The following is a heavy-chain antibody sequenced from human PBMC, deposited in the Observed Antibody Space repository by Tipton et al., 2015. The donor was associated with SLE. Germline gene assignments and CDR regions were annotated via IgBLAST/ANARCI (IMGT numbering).Heavy chain of an antibody. CDR2: IYYSGST. D-gene: IGHD6-13*01. Sequence: TLSLTCTVSGGSISSGGYYWSWIRQHPGKGLEWIGYIYYSGSTYYNPSLKSRVTISVDTSKNQFSLKLSSVTAADTAVYYCAREESWYHYFDYWGQGTLVTVSS. V-gene: IGHV4-31*03. CDR3: AREESWYHYFDY. J-gene: IGHJ4*02. CDR1: GGSISSGGYY.